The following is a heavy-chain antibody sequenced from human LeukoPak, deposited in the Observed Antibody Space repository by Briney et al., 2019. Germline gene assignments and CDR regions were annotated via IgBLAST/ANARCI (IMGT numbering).Heavy chain of an antibody. D-gene: IGHD3-3*01. CDR1: GYSFTNYA. Sequence: GASVKVSCKTSGYSFTNYAIHWVRQAPGQGLEWMGWINTNTGNPSYALDFTGRLVLSLGTSVSTANLHLGSLKAEDTAVYYCARIGYNTLDYWGQGTLVTVSS. CDR2: INTNTGNP. CDR3: ARIGYNTLDY. J-gene: IGHJ4*02. V-gene: IGHV7-4-1*01.